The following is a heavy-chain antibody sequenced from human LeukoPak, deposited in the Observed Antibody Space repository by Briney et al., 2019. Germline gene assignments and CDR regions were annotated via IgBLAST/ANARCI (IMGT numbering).Heavy chain of an antibody. CDR3: AGGMPTNFHY. Sequence: GGSLRLSCAASRFTFSTYWMHWVRQAPGKGLVWVSRINSEGSSTSYAESVKGRFTISRDNAKNTLYLQMNSLRAEDTAVYYCAGGMPTNFHYWGQGTLVTVSS. V-gene: IGHV3-74*01. D-gene: IGHD5-24*01. J-gene: IGHJ4*02. CDR2: INSEGSST. CDR1: RFTFSTYW.